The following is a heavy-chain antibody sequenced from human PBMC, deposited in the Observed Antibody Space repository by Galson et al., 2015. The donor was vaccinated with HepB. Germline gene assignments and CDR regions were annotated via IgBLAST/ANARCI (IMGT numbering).Heavy chain of an antibody. CDR1: GFTFSNAG. D-gene: IGHD3-22*01. V-gene: IGHV3-15*01. Sequence: SLRLSCAASGFTFSNAGMSWVRQAPGKGLEWVGRIKSKFDGGTTDYAAPVKGRFTISRDDSKNMLYLQMNSLKTEDTAVYYCTTDRRHDSSGFPLFFDYWGQGILVTVSS. CDR3: TTDRRHDSSGFPLFFDY. J-gene: IGHJ4*02. CDR2: IKSKFDGGTT.